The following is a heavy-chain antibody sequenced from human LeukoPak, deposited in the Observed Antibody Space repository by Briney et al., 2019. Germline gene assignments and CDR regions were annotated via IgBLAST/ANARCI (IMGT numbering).Heavy chain of an antibody. CDR1: GCTFSSSV. V-gene: IGHV3-23*01. D-gene: IGHD3-10*01. CDR3: AKDVVRGSGRINWFDP. J-gene: IGHJ5*02. CDR2: ITSSGGST. Sequence: AGSLRLSCAASGCTFSSSVMNWVRQAPGKGLEWVSGITSSGGSTYYADSVKGRFTISRDNSKNTLYLQMNSLRAEDTAVYYCAKDVVRGSGRINWFDPWGQGTLVTVSS.